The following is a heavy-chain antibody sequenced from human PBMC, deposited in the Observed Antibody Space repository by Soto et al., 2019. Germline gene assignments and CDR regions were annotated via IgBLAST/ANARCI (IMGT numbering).Heavy chain of an antibody. CDR3: ARVAYYYDSSGLGCDP. V-gene: IGHV1-18*01. CDR2: ISAYNGNT. Sequence: QVQLVQSGAEVKKPGASVKVSCKASGYTFTSYGISWVRQAPGQGLEWMGWISAYNGNTNYAQKLQGRVTMTTDTPTRTAYMELRSQSSDDTAVYYCARVAYYYDSSGLGCDPWGQGTLVTVSS. CDR1: GYTFTSYG. J-gene: IGHJ5*02. D-gene: IGHD3-22*01.